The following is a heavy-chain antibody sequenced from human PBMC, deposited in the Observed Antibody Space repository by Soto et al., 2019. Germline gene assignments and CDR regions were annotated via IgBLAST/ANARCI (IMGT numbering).Heavy chain of an antibody. V-gene: IGHV3-74*01. CDR1: GFPFGSSW. Sequence: EVQLVESVGGLVQPGGSLRVSCAASGFPFGSSWMNRVGQAPGKGLVWVSRIDSDGSSTTYADSVKGRFTTSRDNAKNTLYLQMSSLRVEDTAVYYCARGRPYGMDVWGQGTTVTVSS. CDR3: ARGRPYGMDV. CDR2: IDSDGSST. J-gene: IGHJ6*02.